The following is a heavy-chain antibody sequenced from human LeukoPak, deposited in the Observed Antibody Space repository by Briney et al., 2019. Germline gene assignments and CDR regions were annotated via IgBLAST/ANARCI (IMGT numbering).Heavy chain of an antibody. Sequence: GGSLRLSCAASGFTFSSYAMSWVRQAPGKGLEWVSAISGSGGSTYYADSVKGRFTISRDNSKNTLYLQMNSLRAEDTAVYYCAKFFWSRSWYPVGWFDPWGQETLVTVSS. D-gene: IGHD6-13*01. CDR1: GFTFSSYA. CDR2: ISGSGGST. J-gene: IGHJ5*02. CDR3: AKFFWSRSWYPVGWFDP. V-gene: IGHV3-23*01.